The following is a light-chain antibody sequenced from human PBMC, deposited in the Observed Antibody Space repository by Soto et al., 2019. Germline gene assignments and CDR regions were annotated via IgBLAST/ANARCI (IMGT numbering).Light chain of an antibody. V-gene: IGLV1-40*01. Sequence: QSVLTQPPSVSGAPGQRVTISCTGSSSNIGAGYDVHWYQQLPGTAPKLLIYGNSNRPSGVPDRFSVSKSGTSASLAITGLQAEDEPDYYCQSYDSSLSGYVFGTGTKLTVL. CDR2: GNS. CDR1: SSNIGAGYD. CDR3: QSYDSSLSGYV. J-gene: IGLJ1*01.